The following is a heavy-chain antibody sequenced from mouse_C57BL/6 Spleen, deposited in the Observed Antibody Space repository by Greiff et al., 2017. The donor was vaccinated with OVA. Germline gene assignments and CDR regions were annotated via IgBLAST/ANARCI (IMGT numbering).Heavy chain of an antibody. V-gene: IGHV1-19*01. CDR1: GYTFTDYY. Sequence: EVQLQQSGPVLVKPGASVKMSCKASGYTFTDYYMNWVKQSHGKSLEWIGVINPYNGGTSYNQKFKGKATLTVDKSSSTAYMELNSLTSEDSAVYYCARDGFGFTTVVATNAMDYWGQGTSVTVSS. CDR3: ARDGFGFTTVVATNAMDY. CDR2: INPYNGGT. J-gene: IGHJ4*01. D-gene: IGHD1-1*01.